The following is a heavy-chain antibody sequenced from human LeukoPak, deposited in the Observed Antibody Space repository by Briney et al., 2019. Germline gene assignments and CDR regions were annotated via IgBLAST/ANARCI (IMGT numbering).Heavy chain of an antibody. CDR2: IKQDGSEK. Sequence: PGGSLRLSCAASGFTFSSYWMSWVRQAPGKGLEWVANIKQDGSEKYYVDSVTGRFTISRDNAKNSLYLQMNSLRAEDTAVYYCARDCSSTSCYRGGFDPWGQGTLVTVSS. J-gene: IGHJ5*02. D-gene: IGHD2-2*01. V-gene: IGHV3-7*01. CDR3: ARDCSSTSCYRGGFDP. CDR1: GFTFSSYW.